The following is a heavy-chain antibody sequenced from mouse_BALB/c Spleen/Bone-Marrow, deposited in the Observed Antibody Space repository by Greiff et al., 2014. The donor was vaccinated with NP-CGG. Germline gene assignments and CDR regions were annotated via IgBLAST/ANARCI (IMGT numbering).Heavy chain of an antibody. CDR3: ARVIRYESYFDY. D-gene: IGHD2-14*01. CDR1: GFSLTSYG. Sequence: QVQLQQPGPGLVAPSQSLSITCTVSGFSLTSYGVHWVHQPPGKGLEWLGVIWAGGSTNYNSALMSRLSISKDNSKSQVFLKMNSLQTDDTAMYYCARVIRYESYFDYWGQGTTLTVSS. CDR2: IWAGGST. J-gene: IGHJ2*01. V-gene: IGHV2-9*02.